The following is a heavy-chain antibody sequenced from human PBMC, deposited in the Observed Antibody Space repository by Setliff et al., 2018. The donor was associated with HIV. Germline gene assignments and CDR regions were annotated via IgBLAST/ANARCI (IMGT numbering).Heavy chain of an antibody. Sequence: GASVKVSCKTSGYTFINYAITWVRQATGQGLEWMGWMNPNSGNSGYAQKFQGRVTMTRSTSFSTAYMELSNLTSEDTAIYYCARKHKVSLGRGIVVLWGFDPWGQGTLVTVSS. J-gene: IGHJ5*02. V-gene: IGHV1-8*02. D-gene: IGHD3-10*01. CDR2: MNPNSGNS. CDR3: ARKHKVSLGRGIVVLWGFDP. CDR1: GYTFINYA.